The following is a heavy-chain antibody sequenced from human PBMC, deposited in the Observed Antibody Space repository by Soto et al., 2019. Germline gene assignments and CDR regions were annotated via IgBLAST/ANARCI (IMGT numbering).Heavy chain of an antibody. CDR3: ARDSSATQYYDSLTGPFPQHLKFDP. CDR1: GFSFNLYS. J-gene: IGHJ5*02. V-gene: IGHV3-21*02. Sequence: EVQLVESGGGLVKPGGSLRLSCAASGFSFNLYSMNWVRQAPGRGLEWVSSINSRLSSRTYRYYADSVKGRFTISRDDAKKSLYLQMNRLRAEDTALYYCARDSSATQYYDSLTGPFPQHLKFDPWGQGTLVTVSS. CDR2: INSRLSSRTYR. D-gene: IGHD3-9*01.